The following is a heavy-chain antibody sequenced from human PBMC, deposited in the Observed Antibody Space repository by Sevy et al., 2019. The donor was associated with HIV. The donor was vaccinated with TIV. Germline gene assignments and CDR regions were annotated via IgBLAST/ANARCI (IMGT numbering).Heavy chain of an antibody. CDR1: GFTFSSYS. CDR2: ISSSSSTI. J-gene: IGHJ4*02. CDR3: ARENDYVWGSYLPPFDY. Sequence: GGSLRLSCAASGFTFSSYSMNWVCHAPGKGLEWVSYISSSSSTIYYADSVKGRFTISRDNAKNSLYLQMNSLRDEDTAVYYCARENDYVWGSYLPPFDYWGQGTLVTVSS. V-gene: IGHV3-48*02. D-gene: IGHD3-16*02.